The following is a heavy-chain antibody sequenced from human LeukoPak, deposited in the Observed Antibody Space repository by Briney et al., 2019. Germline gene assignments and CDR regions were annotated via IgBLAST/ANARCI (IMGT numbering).Heavy chain of an antibody. D-gene: IGHD4-17*01. Sequence: PGGSLRLSCAASGFTFSSYAMSWVRQAPGKGLEWVSAISGSGGSTYYADSVKGRFTISRDNSKNTLYLQMNSLRAGDTAVYYCANYGDPYYYYYMDVWGKGTTVTVSS. V-gene: IGHV3-23*01. CDR1: GFTFSSYA. J-gene: IGHJ6*03. CDR2: ISGSGGST. CDR3: ANYGDPYYYYYMDV.